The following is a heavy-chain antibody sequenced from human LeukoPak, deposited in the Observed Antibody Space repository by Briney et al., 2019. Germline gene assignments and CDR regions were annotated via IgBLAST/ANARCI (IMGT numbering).Heavy chain of an antibody. V-gene: IGHV3-20*04. CDR3: AFYSYGYQDFDY. CDR1: GFTFDDYG. CDR2: INWNGGST. D-gene: IGHD5-18*01. Sequence: GGSLRLSCAASGFTFDDYGMSWVRQAPGKGLEWVSGINWNGGSTGYADSVKGRFTISRDNAKNSLYLQMNSLRAEDTALYYCAFYSYGYQDFDYWGQGTLVTVSS. J-gene: IGHJ4*02.